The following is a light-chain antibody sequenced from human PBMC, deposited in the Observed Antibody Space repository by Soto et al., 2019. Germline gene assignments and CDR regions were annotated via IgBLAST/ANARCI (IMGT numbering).Light chain of an antibody. CDR1: QSVSSSY. V-gene: IGKV3-20*01. CDR3: QHYGRSPLT. J-gene: IGKJ1*01. Sequence: EIVLTQSPGTLSLSPGERATLSCRASQSVSSSYLAWYQQNPGQAPRLLIYGASSTATGIPDWFSGSGSRKYFALTISRLEPEDVALYCCQHYGRSPLTFGEGTKVEIK. CDR2: GAS.